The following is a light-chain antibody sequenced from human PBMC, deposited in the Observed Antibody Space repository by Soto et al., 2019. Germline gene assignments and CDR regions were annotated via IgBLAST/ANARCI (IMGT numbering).Light chain of an antibody. J-gene: IGKJ4*01. V-gene: IGKV3-20*01. CDR1: QSVSSNY. CDR2: GAS. Sequence: IVLTQSPGTLSLSPGDRATLSCRASQSVSSNYLGWYQQKPGQAPMLLLYGASSRAIGIPDRFSGSGSGTDFTLTISRLEPEDFAVYYCQQYDTSPPLTFGGGTKVESK. CDR3: QQYDTSPPLT.